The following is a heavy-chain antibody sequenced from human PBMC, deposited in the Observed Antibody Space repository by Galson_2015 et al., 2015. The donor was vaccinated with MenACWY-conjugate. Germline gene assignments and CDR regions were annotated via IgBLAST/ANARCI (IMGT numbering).Heavy chain of an antibody. J-gene: IGHJ4*02. CDR2: IYPTDSDS. Sequence: QSGAEVKEPGESLKISCTGSGYIFTTYWIGWARQMPGKGLEWMGIIYPTDSDSRYSPSFQGQVIMSVDKSISTAYLQWSSLQASDTAMYYCARVTGTTVGDNWGQGTLVTVSS. V-gene: IGHV5-51*01. CDR3: ARVTGTTVGDN. D-gene: IGHD1-20*01. CDR1: GYIFTTYW.